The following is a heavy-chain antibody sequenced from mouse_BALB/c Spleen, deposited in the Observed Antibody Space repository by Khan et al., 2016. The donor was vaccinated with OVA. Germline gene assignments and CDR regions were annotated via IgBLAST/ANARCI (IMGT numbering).Heavy chain of an antibody. D-gene: IGHD1-1*01. Sequence: EVHLVESGGDLVKPGGSLKLSCAASGFTFSTYGMSWVRQTPDKRLEWVAGISSGGSYTYYPDSVKGRFTISRDNAKNTLHLQRSSLRSEDTAMYYCTRLAYYYNSEGFAYWGQGTLVTVSA. CDR3: TRLAYYYNSEGFAY. CDR1: GFTFSTYG. CDR2: ISSGGSYT. V-gene: IGHV5-6*01. J-gene: IGHJ3*01.